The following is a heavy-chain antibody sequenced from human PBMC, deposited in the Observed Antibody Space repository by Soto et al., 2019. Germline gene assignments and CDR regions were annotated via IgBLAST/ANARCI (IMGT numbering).Heavy chain of an antibody. CDR3: ARWSPNFWLDP. J-gene: IGHJ5*02. D-gene: IGHD2-8*01. CDR1: GGSISSGDYY. Sequence: SETLSLTCTVSGGSISSGDYYWSWIRQPPGKGLEWIGYIYYSGSTYYNPSLKSRVTISVDTSKNQFSLKLSSVTAADTAVYYCARWSPNFWLDPWGQGTLVTVS. V-gene: IGHV4-30-4*01. CDR2: IYYSGST.